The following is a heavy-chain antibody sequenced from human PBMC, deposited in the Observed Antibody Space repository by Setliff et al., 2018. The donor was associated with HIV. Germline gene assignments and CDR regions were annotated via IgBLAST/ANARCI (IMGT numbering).Heavy chain of an antibody. CDR1: GYTFTDYG. Sequence: ASVKVSCKASGYTFTDYGVFWVRQAPGQGLEWMCWISAYNGNTNYAQKFQGRVSMTTDTSADTVYMELSSLRSEDTAVYYCARDRCDSVKCYLYNWFDPWGQGTLVTVSS. V-gene: IGHV1-18*01. D-gene: IGHD3-22*01. J-gene: IGHJ5*02. CDR3: ARDRCDSVKCYLYNWFDP. CDR2: ISAYNGNT.